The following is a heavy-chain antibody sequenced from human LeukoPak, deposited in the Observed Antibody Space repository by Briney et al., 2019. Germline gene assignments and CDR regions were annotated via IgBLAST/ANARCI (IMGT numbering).Heavy chain of an antibody. CDR3: AKGIWFRDLYSPRGGPPFDY. CDR2: ISGSGGNT. CDR1: GFTFSNYG. V-gene: IGHV3-23*01. Sequence: GGSLRLSCAGSGFTFSNYGMSWVRQAPGKGLEWVSVISGSGGNTYYAESVKGRFTISRDNSKNTLYLQMNSLRADDTAVYYCAKGIWFRDLYSPRGGPPFDYWGQGTLVTVSS. J-gene: IGHJ4*02. D-gene: IGHD3-10*01.